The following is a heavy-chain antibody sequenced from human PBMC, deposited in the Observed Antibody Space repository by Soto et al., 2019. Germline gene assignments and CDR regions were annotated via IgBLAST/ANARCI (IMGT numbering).Heavy chain of an antibody. CDR1: GFTFSSYA. Sequence: GGSLRLSCAASGFTFSSYAMHWVRQAPGKGLEWVAVISYDGSNKYYADSVKGRFTISRDNSKNTLYLQMNSLRAEDTAVYYCARDPRYDIVVVPAAMPSGWFDPWGQGTLVTVSS. J-gene: IGHJ5*02. CDR3: ARDPRYDIVVVPAAMPSGWFDP. CDR2: ISYDGSNK. V-gene: IGHV3-30-3*01. D-gene: IGHD2-2*01.